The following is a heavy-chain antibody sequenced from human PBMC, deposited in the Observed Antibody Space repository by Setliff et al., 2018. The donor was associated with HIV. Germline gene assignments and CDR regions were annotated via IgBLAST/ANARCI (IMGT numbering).Heavy chain of an antibody. V-gene: IGHV3-23*01. Sequence: LSLTCTASGFTFSTYSMVWVRQAPGKGLEWVSGIGGAYDGNTYHADSVKGRFTIFRENSKNIVYLQMSNLRAEDTALYYCAKVMITTTWAFDFWGQGTPVTVSS. CDR1: GFTFSTYS. D-gene: IGHD1-26*01. CDR2: IGGAYDGNT. CDR3: AKVMITTTWAFDF. J-gene: IGHJ4*02.